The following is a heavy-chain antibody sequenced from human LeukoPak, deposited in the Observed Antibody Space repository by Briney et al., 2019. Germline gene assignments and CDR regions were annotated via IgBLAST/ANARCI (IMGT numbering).Heavy chain of an antibody. CDR2: ISYDGSNK. J-gene: IGHJ4*02. Sequence: PGRSLRLSCAASGFTFSSYAMHWVRQAPGKGLEWVAVISYDGSNKYYADSVKGRFTISRDNSKNTLYLQMNSLRAEDTALYYCVPGSSWPPYFEFWGQGTLVTVSS. CDR1: GFTFSSYA. D-gene: IGHD2-2*01. CDR3: VPGSSWPPYFEF. V-gene: IGHV3-30-3*01.